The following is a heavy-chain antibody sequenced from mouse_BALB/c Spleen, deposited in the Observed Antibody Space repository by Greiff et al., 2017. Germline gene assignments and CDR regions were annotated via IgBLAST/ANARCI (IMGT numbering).Heavy chain of an antibody. CDR1: GFTFSSYA. D-gene: IGHD1-1*01. Sequence: DVHLVESGGGLVKPGGSLKLSCAASGFTFSSYAMSWVRQTPEKRLEWVASISSGGSTYYPDSVKGRFTISRDNARNILYLQMSSLRSEDTAMYYCARRLLRTYAMDYWGQGTSVTVSS. CDR2: ISSGGST. CDR3: ARRLLRTYAMDY. J-gene: IGHJ4*01. V-gene: IGHV5-6-5*01.